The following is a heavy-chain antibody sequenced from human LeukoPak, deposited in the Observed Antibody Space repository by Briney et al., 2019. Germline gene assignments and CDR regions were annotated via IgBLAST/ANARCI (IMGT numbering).Heavy chain of an antibody. D-gene: IGHD5-24*01. V-gene: IGHV3-23*01. CDR3: AREREERWLQLVDY. J-gene: IGHJ4*02. CDR2: ITGTGATT. CDR1: GFTFSSYA. Sequence: GGSLRLSCTASGFTFSSYAMSWVRQAPGKGLEWVSAITGTGATTYYADSVKGRFTISRDNSKNTLYLQMNSLRDEDTAVYYCAREREERWLQLVDYWGQGTLVTVSS.